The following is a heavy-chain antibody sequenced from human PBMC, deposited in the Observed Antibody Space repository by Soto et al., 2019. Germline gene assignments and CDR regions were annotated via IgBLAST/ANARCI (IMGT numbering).Heavy chain of an antibody. CDR2: ISYDGSNK. V-gene: IGHV3-30*18. CDR1: GFTFSSYG. CDR3: AKGEED. J-gene: IGHJ4*02. Sequence: QVQLVESGGGVVQPGRSLRLSCAASGFTFSSYGMHWVRQAPGKGLEWVAVISYDGSNKYYADSVKGRFTISRDNSKNTLYLQMNSLRAEDTAVYYCAKGEEDWGQGTLVTVSS.